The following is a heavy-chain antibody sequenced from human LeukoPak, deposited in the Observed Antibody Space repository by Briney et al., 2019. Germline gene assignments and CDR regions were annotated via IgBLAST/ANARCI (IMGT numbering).Heavy chain of an antibody. CDR2: INPNSGGT. D-gene: IGHD2-2*01. Sequence: ASVKVSCKASGHTFTGYYMHWVRQAPGQGLEWMGRINPNSGGTNYAQKFQGRVTMTRDTSISTAYMELSRLRSDDTAVYYCARVNEKDCSSTSCEGPYYYYYYMDVWGKGTTVTVSS. CDR1: GHTFTGYY. V-gene: IGHV1-2*06. J-gene: IGHJ6*03. CDR3: ARVNEKDCSSTSCEGPYYYYYYMDV.